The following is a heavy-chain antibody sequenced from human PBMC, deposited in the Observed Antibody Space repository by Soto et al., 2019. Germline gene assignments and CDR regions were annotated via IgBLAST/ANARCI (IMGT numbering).Heavy chain of an antibody. D-gene: IGHD6-19*01. V-gene: IGHV4-4*02. CDR3: ARGRGRYSSGWSWFDP. CDR1: GGAIRSPDW. CDR2: IFQSGST. Sequence: SETLSLTCGGSGGAIRSPDWWTCVRQPPGKGLEWIGEIFQSGSTNYTPSLESRVTISVDKSKNQFSLTLTSVTDADTAVYFCARGRGRYSSGWSWFDPWGQGTWVTV. J-gene: IGHJ5*02.